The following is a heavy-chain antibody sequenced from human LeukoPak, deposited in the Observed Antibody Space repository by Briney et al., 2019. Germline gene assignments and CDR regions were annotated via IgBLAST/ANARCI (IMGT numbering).Heavy chain of an antibody. Sequence: SETLSLTCTVSVRSIKGYYWSWMRQTPGKVLEWIGYIYYSGATNYEPSLKSRVTISVDTSKNQFSLKLSSVTAADTAFYYCARSFTTSGYYWAYWGQGTLVAVSS. J-gene: IGHJ4*02. CDR1: VRSIKGYY. V-gene: IGHV4-59*01. CDR3: ARSFTTSGYYWAY. D-gene: IGHD3-22*01. CDR2: IYYSGAT.